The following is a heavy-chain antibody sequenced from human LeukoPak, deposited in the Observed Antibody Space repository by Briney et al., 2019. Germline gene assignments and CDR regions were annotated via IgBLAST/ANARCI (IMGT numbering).Heavy chain of an antibody. D-gene: IGHD6-6*01. V-gene: IGHV3-74*01. CDR1: GFTFSSYW. CDR2: INSDGSSI. CDR3: ARKGSSSGFDY. J-gene: IGHJ4*02. Sequence: GGSLRLSCAASGFTFSSYWMQWVRHAPGKGLVWVSRINSDGSSISYADSVKGRFTISRDNAKNTLYLQMNSLRAEDTAVYYCARKGSSSGFDYWGQGTLVTVSS.